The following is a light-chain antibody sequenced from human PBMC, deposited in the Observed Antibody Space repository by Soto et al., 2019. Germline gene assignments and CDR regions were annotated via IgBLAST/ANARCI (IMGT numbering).Light chain of an antibody. V-gene: IGKV1-27*01. J-gene: IGKJ5*01. Sequence: DIQMTQSPSSLSASVGDRVTITCRASQGISNYLAWYQQKPGKVPKLLIYAASTLQSGVPSRFSGSGSGTDFTLSISRLQPEDGATYYCQKYNSALRTFGQGTRLEIK. CDR2: AAS. CDR1: QGISNY. CDR3: QKYNSALRT.